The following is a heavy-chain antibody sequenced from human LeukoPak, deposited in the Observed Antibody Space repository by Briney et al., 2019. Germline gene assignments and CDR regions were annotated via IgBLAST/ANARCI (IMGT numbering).Heavy chain of an antibody. Sequence: GASVKVSCKASGYTLTTYGISWVRQAPGQGLEWMGWISAYNGNTNYAQKLQGRVTMTTDTSTSTAYMELRSLRSDDTAVYYCARVGGSRFFLYFDYWGQGTLVTVSS. CDR2: ISAYNGNT. J-gene: IGHJ4*02. CDR1: GYTLTTYG. CDR3: ARVGGSRFFLYFDY. D-gene: IGHD3-16*01. V-gene: IGHV1-18*01.